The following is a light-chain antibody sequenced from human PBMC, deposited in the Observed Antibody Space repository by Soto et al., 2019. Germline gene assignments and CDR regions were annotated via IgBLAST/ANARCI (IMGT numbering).Light chain of an antibody. Sequence: SQSPATLSVSPGDRATIXCRASQSVSRYLAWYQQKPGQAPRLLIYGASTRATGIPDRFSGSGSGTDFTLTISRLEPEDFAVYYCQQYDTSPRTFGQGTKVDI. J-gene: IGKJ1*01. CDR3: QQYDTSPRT. CDR2: GAS. CDR1: QSVSRY. V-gene: IGKV3-20*01.